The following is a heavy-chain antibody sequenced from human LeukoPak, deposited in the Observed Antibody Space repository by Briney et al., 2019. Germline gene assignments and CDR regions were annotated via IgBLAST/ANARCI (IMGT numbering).Heavy chain of an antibody. V-gene: IGHV4-59*12. D-gene: IGHD6-13*01. CDR1: GGSISSYY. CDR2: IYYSGST. CDR3: GGAAAGNIDY. Sequence: PSETLSLTCTVSGGSISSYYWSWIRQPPGKGLEWIGYIYYSGSTNYNPSLKSRVTISVDTSKNQFSLKLSSVTAADTAVYYCGGAAAGNIDYWGQGTLVTVSS. J-gene: IGHJ4*02.